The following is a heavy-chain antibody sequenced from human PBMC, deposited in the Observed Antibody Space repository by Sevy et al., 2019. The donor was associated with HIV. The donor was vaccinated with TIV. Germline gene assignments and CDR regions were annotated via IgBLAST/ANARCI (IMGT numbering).Heavy chain of an antibody. V-gene: IGHV1-3*01. CDR2: INAANANT. J-gene: IGHJ4*02. CDR3: ARVMMAGGVDY. Sequence: ASVKVSCKASGYSFTNYDMHWVRQAPGQRLEWMGWINAANANTRYSQKFQGRVTFTRDKAASTASMELSSLRSEDTAVYYCARVMMAGGVDYWGQGTLVTVSS. CDR1: GYSFTNYD. D-gene: IGHD2-8*01.